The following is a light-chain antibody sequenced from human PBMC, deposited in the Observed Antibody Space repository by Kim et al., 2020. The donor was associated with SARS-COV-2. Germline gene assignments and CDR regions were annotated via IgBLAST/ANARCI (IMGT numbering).Light chain of an antibody. V-gene: IGKV3-20*01. CDR2: DAS. CDR1: QTVTNNY. CDR3: QQYGGSPS. Sequence: LSPGERATLSCRASQTVTNNYLAWYQQRSGQAPRLLVDDASSRATGIPDRFSGSGSGTDFTLTISRLEPEDSAVYYCQQYGGSPSFGQGTKVDIK. J-gene: IGKJ1*01.